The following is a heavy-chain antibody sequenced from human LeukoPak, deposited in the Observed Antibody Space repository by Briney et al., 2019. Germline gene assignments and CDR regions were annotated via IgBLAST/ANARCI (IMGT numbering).Heavy chain of an antibody. CDR2: MYDSGST. CDR3: ARHGGSYTFDF. V-gene: IGHV4-59*01. D-gene: IGHD1-26*01. CDR1: GGSISSYY. Sequence: SETLSLTCTVSGGSISSYYWSWIRQPPGKGLELIGYMYDSGSTDYNPSLKSRVTISVDTSKNQFSLRLSSVTAADTAVYYCARHGGSYTFDFWGQGVLVTVSS. J-gene: IGHJ4*02.